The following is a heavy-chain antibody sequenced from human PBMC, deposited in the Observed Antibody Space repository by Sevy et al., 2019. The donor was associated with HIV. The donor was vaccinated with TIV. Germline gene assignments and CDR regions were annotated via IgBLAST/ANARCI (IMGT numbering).Heavy chain of an antibody. CDR1: GFTVNMYG. V-gene: IGHV3-33*08. Sequence: GGSLRLSCAASGFTVNMYGMHWVRQAPGKGLEWVGQIWYDGSIKRYADSVKGRFTISRDNSKSTLYLQMNSLRGEDTAVYFCASEHNWDDAFDIWGQGTMVTVSS. CDR3: ASEHNWDDAFDI. D-gene: IGHD1-1*01. CDR2: IWYDGSIK. J-gene: IGHJ3*02.